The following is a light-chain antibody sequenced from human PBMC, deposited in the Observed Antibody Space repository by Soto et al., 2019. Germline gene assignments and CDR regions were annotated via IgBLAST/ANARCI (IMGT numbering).Light chain of an antibody. V-gene: IGLV2-14*01. CDR2: EVS. CDR1: SSDVGGYNF. Sequence: QSALTQPASVSGSPGQSITISCTGTSSDVGGYNFVSWYQQHPGKAPKLMIYEVSNRPSGVSSRFSGSKSGNTASLTISGLQPEDEADYYCSSYTVPSPYVFGTGTKLTVL. CDR3: SSYTVPSPYV. J-gene: IGLJ1*01.